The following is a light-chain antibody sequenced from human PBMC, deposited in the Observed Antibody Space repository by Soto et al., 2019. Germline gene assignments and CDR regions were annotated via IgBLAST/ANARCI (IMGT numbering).Light chain of an antibody. CDR2: GAS. J-gene: IGKJ2*01. CDR3: QQSYVIPYT. Sequence: DIQMTQSPSSLSASIGDRVTITCWAGQSIGSYLSWYQQKPGKAPELQIYGASSLQSGVPSRFSGSGSGTDFTLIISSLQPEDFATYYCQQSYVIPYTFGQGTTLEIK. V-gene: IGKV1-39*01. CDR1: QSIGSY.